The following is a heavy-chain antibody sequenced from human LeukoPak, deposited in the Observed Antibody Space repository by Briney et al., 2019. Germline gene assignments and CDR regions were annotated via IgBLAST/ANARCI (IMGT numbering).Heavy chain of an antibody. Sequence: ASVKVSCKASGYTFTRYGISWVRQAPGQGLEWMGWISAHKGNTNNEQKLQGRVTMTTDTSTSTAYMELRSLRSDDTAVYYCARGYYDILTGYYRGSWFDSWGQGTLVTVSS. D-gene: IGHD3-9*01. V-gene: IGHV1-18*01. CDR3: ARGYYDILTGYYRGSWFDS. CDR1: GYTFTRYG. CDR2: ISAHKGNT. J-gene: IGHJ5*01.